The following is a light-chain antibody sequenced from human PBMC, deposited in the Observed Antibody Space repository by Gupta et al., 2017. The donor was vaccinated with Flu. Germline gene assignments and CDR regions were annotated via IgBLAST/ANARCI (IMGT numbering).Light chain of an antibody. CDR1: QRVYSTS. J-gene: IGKJ2*03. CDR3: HQSGNSPDS. Sequence: SQRVYSTSLAWYQQKPGQAPRHLSYDASSRDTGIPDRFSGSGSGPDYTLTISRLEPEALALSYCHQSGNSPDSFGQGTKLEIK. V-gene: IGKV3-20*01. CDR2: DAS.